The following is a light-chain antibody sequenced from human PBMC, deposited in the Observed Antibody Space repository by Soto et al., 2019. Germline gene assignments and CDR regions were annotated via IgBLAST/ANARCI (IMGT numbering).Light chain of an antibody. CDR1: SSDVGSYDH. J-gene: IGLJ2*01. CDR3: SSFAAGTMVV. Sequence: QSAPTQPASVSGSPGQSITISCTGSSSDVGSYDHVSWYQLYPGDAPKLILYEVNNRPSGVSGRFSGSKSGNTASLTISGLQAEDDADYFCSSFAAGTMVVFGGGTKLTVL. V-gene: IGLV2-14*01. CDR2: EVN.